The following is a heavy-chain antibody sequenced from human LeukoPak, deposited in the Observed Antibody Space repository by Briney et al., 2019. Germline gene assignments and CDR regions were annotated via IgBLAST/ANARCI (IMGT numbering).Heavy chain of an antibody. CDR2: IIPIFGTA. Sequence: GASVKVSCKASGGTFSSYAISWVRQAPGQGLEWMGGIIPIFGTANYAQKFQGRVTITADKSTSTAYMELSSLRSDDTAVYYCARSPRGYSGYDFYYYYYYYMDVWGKGTTVTISS. CDR3: ARSPRGYSGYDFYYYYYYYMDV. CDR1: GGTFSSYA. V-gene: IGHV1-69*06. D-gene: IGHD5-12*01. J-gene: IGHJ6*03.